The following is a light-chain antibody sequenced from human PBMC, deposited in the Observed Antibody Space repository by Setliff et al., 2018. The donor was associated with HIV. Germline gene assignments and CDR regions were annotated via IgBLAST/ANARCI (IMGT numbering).Light chain of an antibody. V-gene: IGLV2-14*03. CDR3: NSYTSSDTYV. J-gene: IGLJ1*01. CDR1: SNDIGSYNY. Sequence: LTQPASVSGSPGQSITISCNGTSNDIGSYNYVSWYQQHPGKAPKLVIYDVAQRPSGGSSRFSGSKSGDTASLTISGLQTKDEADYYCNSYTSSDTYVFGTGTKVTVL. CDR2: DVA.